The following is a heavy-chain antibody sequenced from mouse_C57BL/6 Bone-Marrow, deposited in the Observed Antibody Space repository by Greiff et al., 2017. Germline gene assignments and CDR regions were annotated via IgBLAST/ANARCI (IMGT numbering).Heavy chain of an antibody. Sequence: EVNVVESEGGLVQPGSSMKLSCTASGFTFSDYYMAWVRQVPEKGLEWVANINYDGSSTYYLDSSKSRFIISRDNAKNILYLQMSSLKSEETATYYCARDDGSYYYGLDYWGQGTTLTVSS. CDR1: GFTFSDYY. D-gene: IGHD1-1*01. V-gene: IGHV5-16*01. J-gene: IGHJ2*01. CDR2: INYDGSST. CDR3: ARDDGSYYYGLDY.